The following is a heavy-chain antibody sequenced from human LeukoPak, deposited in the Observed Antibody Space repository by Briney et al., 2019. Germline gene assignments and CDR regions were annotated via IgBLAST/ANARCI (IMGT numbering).Heavy chain of an antibody. CDR1: GDPISDSY. J-gene: IGHJ4*02. V-gene: IGHV4-59*01. Sequence: SETLFLTCTVSGDPISDSYWTSVRQPPGKGLEWIGYINYSGNTNYNPSLKSRVTISVDTSKNQFSLRLTSVTAADTAVFYCTREGTQDYVYFDYWGQGSLVTVSS. D-gene: IGHD4-17*01. CDR3: TREGTQDYVYFDY. CDR2: INYSGNT.